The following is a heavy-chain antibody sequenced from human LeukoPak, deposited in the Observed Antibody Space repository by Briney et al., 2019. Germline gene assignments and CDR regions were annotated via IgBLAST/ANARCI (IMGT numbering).Heavy chain of an antibody. CDR1: GFTFSSYA. Sequence: GGSLRLSCAASGFTFSSYAMHWVRQAPGKGLEWVANINQDGSEKYYVDSVKGRFTISRDNAKNSLYLQMNSLRAEDTAVYYCARDRVWTVLYWGQGTLVTVSS. D-gene: IGHD6-13*01. CDR3: ARDRVWTVLY. J-gene: IGHJ4*02. CDR2: INQDGSEK. V-gene: IGHV3-7*01.